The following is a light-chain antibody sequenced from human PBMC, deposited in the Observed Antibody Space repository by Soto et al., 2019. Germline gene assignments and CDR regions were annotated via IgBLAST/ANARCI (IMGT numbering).Light chain of an antibody. CDR3: HQYGSSPQT. CDR1: QSVSSTH. J-gene: IGKJ1*01. V-gene: IGKV3-20*01. Sequence: EIVFTQSPGTLSLSPGDRATLCCRASQSVSSTHLAWYHQKPGQAPRLLIYGASTRASGIPDRFSGSGSGTDFTLTISRLETEDFAVYYCHQYGSSPQTFGQGTKVDIK. CDR2: GAS.